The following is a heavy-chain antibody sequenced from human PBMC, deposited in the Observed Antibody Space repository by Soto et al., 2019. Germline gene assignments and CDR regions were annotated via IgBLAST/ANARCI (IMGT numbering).Heavy chain of an antibody. Sequence: ASVKVSCKASGCTFTSYAMHWVRQAPGQRLEWVGWINAGNGNTKYSQKFQGRVTITRDTSASTAYMELSSLRSEDTAVYYCARYRRYCSSTSCPPTFPDYWGQGTLVSVSP. CDR2: INAGNGNT. CDR1: GCTFTSYA. J-gene: IGHJ4*02. V-gene: IGHV1-3*01. CDR3: ARYRRYCSSTSCPPTFPDY. D-gene: IGHD2-2*01.